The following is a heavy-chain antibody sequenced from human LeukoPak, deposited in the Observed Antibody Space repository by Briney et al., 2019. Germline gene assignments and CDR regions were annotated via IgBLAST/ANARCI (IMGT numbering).Heavy chain of an antibody. J-gene: IGHJ6*03. CDR2: ISHSGTT. Sequence: SETLSLTCTVSGGSFSSYIYPWGWIRQPPGKGLEWIGSISHSGTTYYNPSLKSRVTISIDTSKSQFSLKLNSVTAADTAVYYCARGVGNSYYYYFMDVWGRGTTVTVSS. CDR3: ARGVGNSYYYYFMDV. D-gene: IGHD1-14*01. V-gene: IGHV4-39*07. CDR1: GGSFSSYIYP.